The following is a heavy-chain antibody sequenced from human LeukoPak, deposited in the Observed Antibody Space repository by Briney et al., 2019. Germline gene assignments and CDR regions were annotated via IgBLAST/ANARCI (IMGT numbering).Heavy chain of an antibody. J-gene: IGHJ4*02. CDR1: GFIFSDYW. V-gene: IGHV3-7*01. Sequence: GGSLRLSCAASGFIFSDYWMNWVRQAPGKGLEWVANIKQDGSQKYYVDSVKGRFTISRDNAKNSLYLQMDDLRAEDTAVYYCARDDPDYWGQGTLVTVSS. CDR3: ARDDPDY. CDR2: IKQDGSQK.